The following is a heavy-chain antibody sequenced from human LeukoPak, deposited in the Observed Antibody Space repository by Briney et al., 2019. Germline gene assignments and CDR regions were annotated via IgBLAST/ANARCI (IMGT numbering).Heavy chain of an antibody. CDR1: GGTFISYA. CDR3: AINSGYDRVVPPIYYYYGMDV. J-gene: IGHJ6*02. V-gene: IGHV1-69*04. D-gene: IGHD5-12*01. Sequence: GSSVTVSCKASGGTFISYAISWVRQAPGQGLEWMGRIIPILGIANYTQKFQGRVTITADKSTSTAYMELSSPRSEDTAVYYCAINSGYDRVVPPIYYYYGMDVWGQGTTVTVSS. CDR2: IIPILGIA.